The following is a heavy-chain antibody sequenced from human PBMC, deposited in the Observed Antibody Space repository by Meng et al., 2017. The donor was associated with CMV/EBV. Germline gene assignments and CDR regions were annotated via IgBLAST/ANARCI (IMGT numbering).Heavy chain of an antibody. D-gene: IGHD3-10*01. CDR2: IDHSGST. CDR3: ARVAMVRGVITSYYFDY. Sequence: SETLSLTCTVSGYSISSGYYWGWIRQPPGKGLEWIGSIDHSGSTYYNPSLKSRVTISVDTSKNQFSLKLSSVTAADTAVYYCARVAMVRGVITSYYFDYWGQGTLVTVSS. CDR1: GYSISSGYY. V-gene: IGHV4-38-2*02. J-gene: IGHJ4*02.